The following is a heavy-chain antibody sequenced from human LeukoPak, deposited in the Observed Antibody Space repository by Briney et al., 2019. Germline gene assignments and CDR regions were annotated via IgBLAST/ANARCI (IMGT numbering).Heavy chain of an antibody. J-gene: IGHJ4*02. CDR3: ARGVLRYFDWINYFDY. Sequence: SETLSLTCAVYGGSFSGYYWSWIRQPPGKGLEWIGEINHSGSTNYNPSLKSRVTISVDTSKNQFSLKLSSVTAADTAVYYCARGVLRYFDWINYFDYWGQGTLVTVSS. D-gene: IGHD3-9*01. V-gene: IGHV4-34*01. CDR1: GGSFSGYY. CDR2: INHSGST.